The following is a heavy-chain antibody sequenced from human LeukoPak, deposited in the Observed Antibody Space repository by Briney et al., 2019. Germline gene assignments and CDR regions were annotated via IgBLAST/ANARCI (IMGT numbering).Heavy chain of an antibody. V-gene: IGHV3-7*01. CDR2: IKPDGSDK. Sequence: PGGSLRLSCAASGFTFSNAWMSWVRQAPGKGLEWVANIKPDGSDKAYVDSVKGRFTISRDNTKNSLYLQMSSLRAEDTAVYYCARAMTWGQGTLVSVSS. CDR1: GFTFSNAW. CDR3: ARAMT. J-gene: IGHJ5*02.